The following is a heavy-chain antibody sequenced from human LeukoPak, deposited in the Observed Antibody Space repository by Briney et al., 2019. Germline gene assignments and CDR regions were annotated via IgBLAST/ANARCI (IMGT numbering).Heavy chain of an antibody. Sequence: GGSLRLSCAASGLTFSSYAMHWVRQAPGKGLEWVAVILNDENNKDYADSVKGRFTISRDNSKSTLYLQMNSLRAEDTAVYYCASVPEYSSLLREKRYYYYYYMDVWGKGTTVTVSS. V-gene: IGHV3-30-3*01. D-gene: IGHD6-6*01. CDR2: ILNDENNK. CDR3: ASVPEYSSLLREKRYYYYYYMDV. J-gene: IGHJ6*03. CDR1: GLTFSSYA.